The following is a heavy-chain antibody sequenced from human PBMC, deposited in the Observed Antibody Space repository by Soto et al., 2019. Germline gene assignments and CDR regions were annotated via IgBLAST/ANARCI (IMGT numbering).Heavy chain of an antibody. CDR1: GFTFSSYG. CDR3: TAGKLYPSLDFDY. V-gene: IGHV3-30*03. J-gene: IGHJ4*02. D-gene: IGHD2-8*01. Sequence: GGSLRLSCAASGFTFSSYGMHWVRQAPGKGLEWVAVISYDGSNKYYADSVKGRFTISRDDSKSIAYLQMNSLKTEDTAVYYCTAGKLYPSLDFDYWGQGTLVTVSS. CDR2: ISYDGSNK.